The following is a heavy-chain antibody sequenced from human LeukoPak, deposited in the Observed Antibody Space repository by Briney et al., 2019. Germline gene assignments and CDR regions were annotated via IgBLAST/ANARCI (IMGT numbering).Heavy chain of an antibody. J-gene: IGHJ4*02. CDR2: ISGSGGST. V-gene: IGHV3-23*01. CDR1: GFTFSSYA. D-gene: IGHD3-16*02. Sequence: GGSLRLSCAASGFTFSSYAMSWVRQAPGKGLEWVSAISGSGGSTYYADSVKGRFTISRDNSKNTLYPQMNSLRAEDTAVYYCARGDYVWGSYRVRVYFDYWGQGTLVTVSS. CDR3: ARGDYVWGSYRVRVYFDY.